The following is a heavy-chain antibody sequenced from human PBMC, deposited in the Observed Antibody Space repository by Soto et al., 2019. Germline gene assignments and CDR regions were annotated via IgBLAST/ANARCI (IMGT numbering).Heavy chain of an antibody. CDR1: GDTFSFYT. J-gene: IGHJ4*02. D-gene: IGHD3-10*01. CDR2: INPIVSMS. CDR3: AASYGSGYRALDY. V-gene: IGHV1-69*02. Sequence: QVQLVQSGTEVKKPGSSVKVSCKASGDTFSFYTINWVRQAPGLGLEWVGRINPIVSMSNYAQKFQGRVSMTADKSTSTAYMELRRLRSDDTAMYFCAASYGSGYRALDYWGQGALVIVSS.